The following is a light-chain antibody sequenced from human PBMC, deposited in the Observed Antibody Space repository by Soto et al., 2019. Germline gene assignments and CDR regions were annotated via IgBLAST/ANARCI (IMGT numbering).Light chain of an antibody. V-gene: IGLV2-14*01. CDR1: SCDVGGYNY. J-gene: IGLJ2*01. Sequence: QSALTQPASVSGSPGQSITISCAGTSCDVGGYNYVSWYQQHPGKAPKLMIYDVSNRPSGVSNRFSGSKSGNTASLTISGLQPQDEADYYCSSYTSSSTRVVFGGGTKLTVL. CDR3: SSYTSSSTRVV. CDR2: DVS.